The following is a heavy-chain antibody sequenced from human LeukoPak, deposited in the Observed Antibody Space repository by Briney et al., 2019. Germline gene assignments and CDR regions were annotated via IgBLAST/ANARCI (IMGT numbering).Heavy chain of an antibody. CDR1: SCSISSVGYY. CDR3: ARGDPTFDP. V-gene: IGHV4-31*03. Sequence: SQTLSLTCTVSSCSISSVGYYWSWIPQHPGKGLEWIGYIYYSGSTYYNPSLKSRVTISVDASKNQFSLKLSSVTAADTAVYYCARGDPTFDPWGQGTLVTVSS. CDR2: IYYSGST. J-gene: IGHJ5*02.